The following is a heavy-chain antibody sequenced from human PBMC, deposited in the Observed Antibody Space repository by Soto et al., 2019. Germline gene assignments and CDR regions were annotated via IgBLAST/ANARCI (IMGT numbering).Heavy chain of an antibody. CDR3: ARESYILTGHIVRAFDI. Sequence: GGSLRLSCAASGFTFSSYGMHWVRQAPGKGLEWVAVIWYDGSNKYYADSVKGRFTISRDNSKNTLYLQMNSLRAEDTAVYYCARESYILTGHIVRAFDIRGKGTMVTVSS. D-gene: IGHD3-9*01. V-gene: IGHV3-33*01. CDR2: IWYDGSNK. J-gene: IGHJ3*02. CDR1: GFTFSSYG.